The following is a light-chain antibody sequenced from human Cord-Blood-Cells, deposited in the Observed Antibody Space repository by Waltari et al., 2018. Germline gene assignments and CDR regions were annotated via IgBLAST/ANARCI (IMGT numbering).Light chain of an antibody. CDR2: AVS. Sequence: QSALTQPASVSGSPGQSITISCTGTSSDVGGYNYVSWYQQHPGNGPKLMIYAVSKRREGDANRFSGSKSGTTASLTISGLQAEDEADYYCSSYTSSSTVFGGGTKLTVL. J-gene: IGLJ3*02. CDR1: SSDVGGYNY. V-gene: IGLV2-14*01. CDR3: SSYTSSSTV.